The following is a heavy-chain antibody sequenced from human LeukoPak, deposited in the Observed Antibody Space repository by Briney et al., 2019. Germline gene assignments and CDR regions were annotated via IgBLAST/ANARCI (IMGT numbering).Heavy chain of an antibody. Sequence: PSETLSLTCNVYGGSIRSSSYHWAWVRQPPGEGLEWIASISYSGSTYYNPSLKSRVTISIDTSQNQFSLKLNSVTAADTAVYYCARSWDSSGWRYHFDYWGQGALVTVSS. CDR2: ISYSGST. CDR1: GGSIRSSSYH. J-gene: IGHJ4*02. D-gene: IGHD6-19*01. V-gene: IGHV4-39*07. CDR3: ARSWDSSGWRYHFDY.